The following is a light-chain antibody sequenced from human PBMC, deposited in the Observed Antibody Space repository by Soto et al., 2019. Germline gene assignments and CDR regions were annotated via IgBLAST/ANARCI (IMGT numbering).Light chain of an antibody. Sequence: QSVLTQPPSASGTPGQKVTISCSGSSSNIGSNHVYWYQQFPGSAPRLLIYRSDQRPSGVPDRFSGSKSGTSASLAISWLRSEDEADYYCAAWDDSLSALLFGGGTKVTVL. V-gene: IGLV1-47*01. CDR2: RSD. CDR3: AAWDDSLSALL. J-gene: IGLJ2*01. CDR1: SSNIGSNH.